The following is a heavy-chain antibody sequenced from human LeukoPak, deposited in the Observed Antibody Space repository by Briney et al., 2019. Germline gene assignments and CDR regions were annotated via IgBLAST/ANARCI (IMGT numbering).Heavy chain of an antibody. D-gene: IGHD5-18*01. Sequence: GGSLRLSCVASGFTFRGYSMNWVRQAPGKGLEWVSYISSSGSTIYYADAVKGRFTISRDNAKNSLYLQMSSLRDEDTAVYYCATVAMEDWYFDLWGRGTLVTVSS. J-gene: IGHJ2*01. CDR2: ISSSGSTI. CDR1: GFTFRGYS. V-gene: IGHV3-48*02. CDR3: ATVAMEDWYFDL.